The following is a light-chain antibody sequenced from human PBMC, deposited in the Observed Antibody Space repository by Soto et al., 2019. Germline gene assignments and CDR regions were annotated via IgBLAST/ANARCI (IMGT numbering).Light chain of an antibody. CDR3: QQANSFTLT. V-gene: IGKV1D-12*01. Sequence: IQLTQSPSSVSASVGNRVTITCGASQGISRWLAWYQQKLWKAPNLLIYDASTLQSGVPSRFSGSGSGTDFPLTISSLQTEDFATYYRQQANSFTLTFCGGTKVDIK. J-gene: IGKJ4*01. CDR2: DAS. CDR1: QGISRW.